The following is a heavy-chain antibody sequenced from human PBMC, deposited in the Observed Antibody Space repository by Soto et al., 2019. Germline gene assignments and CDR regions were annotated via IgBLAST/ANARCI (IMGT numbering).Heavy chain of an antibody. Sequence: PSETLSLTCAVYGGSFSGYYWTWIRQPPGTGLEWIGDINHSGSTNYNPSLKSRVTISVATSKNQFSLKLTSVTAADTAVYYCARGIEGWYQGRYYYGMDVWGQGTTVTVSS. D-gene: IGHD6-19*01. J-gene: IGHJ6*02. CDR2: INHSGST. CDR1: GGSFSGYY. CDR3: ARGIEGWYQGRYYYGMDV. V-gene: IGHV4-34*01.